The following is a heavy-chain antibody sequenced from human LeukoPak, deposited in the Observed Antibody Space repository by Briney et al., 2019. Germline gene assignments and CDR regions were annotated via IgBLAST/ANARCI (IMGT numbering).Heavy chain of an antibody. J-gene: IGHJ3*02. CDR1: GGSISSYY. CDR2: IYYSGST. CDR3: ARGGLWSDDAFDI. Sequence: SETLSLTCTVSGGSISSYYWSWIRQPPGKGLEWIGYIYYSGSTNYNPSHKSRVTISVDTSKNQFSLKLSSVTAADTAVYYCARGGLWSDDAFDIWGQGTMVTVSS. D-gene: IGHD3/OR15-3a*01. V-gene: IGHV4-59*08.